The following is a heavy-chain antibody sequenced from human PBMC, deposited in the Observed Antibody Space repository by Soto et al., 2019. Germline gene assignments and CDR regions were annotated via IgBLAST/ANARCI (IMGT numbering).Heavy chain of an antibody. D-gene: IGHD3-16*01. CDR3: AKDLWDLYYFDY. CDR2: ISYDGSNK. V-gene: IGHV3-30*18. CDR1: GFTFSSYG. J-gene: IGHJ4*02. Sequence: GGSLRLSCAASGFTFSSYGMHWVRQAPGKGLEWVAVISYDGSNKYYADSVKGRFTISRDNSKNTLYLQMNSLRAEDTAVYYCAKDLWDLYYFDYWGQGTLVTVSS.